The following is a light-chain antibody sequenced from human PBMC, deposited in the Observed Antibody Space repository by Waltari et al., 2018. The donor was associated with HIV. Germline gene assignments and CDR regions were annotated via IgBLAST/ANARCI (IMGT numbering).Light chain of an antibody. CDR1: SGSIASNY. CDR2: EDY. J-gene: IGLJ3*02. V-gene: IGLV6-57*01. Sequence: NFMLTQPHSVSESPEKTVTISCTRTSGSIASNYVQWFQQRPGKPPTTILYEDYQRPSGVPDRFSGTLDESSNSASLTISGVKTEDEADYYCQSFDTNNHWVFGGGTRLTVL. CDR3: QSFDTNNHWV.